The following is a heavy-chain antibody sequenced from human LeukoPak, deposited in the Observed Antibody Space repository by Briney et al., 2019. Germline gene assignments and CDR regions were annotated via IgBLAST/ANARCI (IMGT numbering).Heavy chain of an antibody. V-gene: IGHV5-51*01. Sequence: GESLNISCKGSGYTFVGYWIGGVRQMPGKGLEWMGLIYLGDSDTRYSPSFQGQVTLSVDKSISPAYVQWSSLKASYTAMFFGARLGNQYGGFENIRIDYWGQGTPVIASS. D-gene: IGHD3-10*01. CDR3: ARLGNQYGGFENIRIDY. CDR2: IYLGDSDT. J-gene: IGHJ4*02. CDR1: GYTFVGYW.